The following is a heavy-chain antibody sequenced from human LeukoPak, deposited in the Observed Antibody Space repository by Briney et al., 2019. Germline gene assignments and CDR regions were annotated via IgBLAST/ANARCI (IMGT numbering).Heavy chain of an antibody. J-gene: IGHJ2*01. D-gene: IGHD3-10*01. CDR3: ARVGDHYHWYFDL. Sequence: GGSQRLSCEASGFSVDTKYMNWVRQAPGKGLEWVSILYSGVDTYYADSVKGRFTISRDNSKNTLFLQMNSLRADDTAVYYCARVGDHYHWYFDLWGRGTRVSVSS. CDR1: GFSVDTKY. V-gene: IGHV3-53*01. CDR2: LYSGVDT.